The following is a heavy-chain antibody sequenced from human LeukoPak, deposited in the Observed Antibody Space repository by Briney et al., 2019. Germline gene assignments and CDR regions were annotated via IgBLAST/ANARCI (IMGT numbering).Heavy chain of an antibody. D-gene: IGHD3-22*01. J-gene: IGHJ4*02. CDR2: INPSGGST. V-gene: IGHV1-46*01. CDR3: ARGNYDSSGYYEYYFDY. CDR1: GYTFTSYY. Sequence: ASVKVSCKASGYTFTSYYMHWVRQAPGQGLEWMGIINPSGGSTSYAQKFQGGVTMTRDTSTSTVYMELSSLRSEDTAVYYCARGNYDSSGYYEYYFDYWGQGTLVTVSS.